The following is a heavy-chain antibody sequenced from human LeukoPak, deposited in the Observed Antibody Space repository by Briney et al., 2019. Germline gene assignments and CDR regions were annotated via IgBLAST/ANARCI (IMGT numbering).Heavy chain of an antibody. CDR3: ARQVAGYDY. J-gene: IGHJ4*02. D-gene: IGHD6-19*01. CDR1: GYSFTGYW. V-gene: IGHV5-51*01. Sequence: GEPLKISGKGSGYSFTGYWIAWVRQMPGKGLEWMGIIYPGDSDTRYSPAFQGQVTISADKSTCTAYLQWSSLKASDTAMYYCARQVAGYDYWGQGTLVTVSA. CDR2: IYPGDSDT.